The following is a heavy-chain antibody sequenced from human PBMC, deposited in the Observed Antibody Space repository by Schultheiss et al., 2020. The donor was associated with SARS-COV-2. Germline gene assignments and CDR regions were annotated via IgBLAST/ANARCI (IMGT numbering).Heavy chain of an antibody. CDR1: GFTFSSYA. CDR3: ARNPFSSWYDTADY. J-gene: IGHJ4*02. Sequence: GGSLRLSCAASGFTFSSYAMNWVRQAPGKGLEWVSGISGSAGNTYYADSVKGRFTISRDNAKNSLYLQMNSLRAEDTAVYYCARNPFSSWYDTADYWGQGTLVTVSS. D-gene: IGHD6-13*01. V-gene: IGHV3-23*01. CDR2: ISGSAGNT.